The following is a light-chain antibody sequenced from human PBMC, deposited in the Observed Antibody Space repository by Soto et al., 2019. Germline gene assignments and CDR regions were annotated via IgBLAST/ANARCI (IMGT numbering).Light chain of an antibody. Sequence: QSVLTQPPSASGTPGQRVTISCSGSSSNIGSNTVNWYQQLPGTAPKLLIYSNNQRPSGVPDRVSGSKSGTSASLASSGLQSEDEADYYCAAWDDSLNGPDVVFGGGTKLTVL. CDR2: SNN. CDR3: AAWDDSLNGPDVV. J-gene: IGLJ2*01. CDR1: SSNIGSNT. V-gene: IGLV1-44*01.